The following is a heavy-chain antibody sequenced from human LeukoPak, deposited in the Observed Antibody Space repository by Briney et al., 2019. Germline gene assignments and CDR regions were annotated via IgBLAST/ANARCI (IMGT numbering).Heavy chain of an antibody. CDR1: GGSFSGYY. D-gene: IGHD6-19*01. CDR3: ASAESIAVAGN. Sequence: SETLSLTCAVYGGSFSGYYWSWIRQPPGKGLEWIGEINHSGSTNYNPSLKSRVTISVDTSKNQFSLKLSSVTAADTAVYYCASAESIAVAGNWGQGTLFTVSS. CDR2: INHSGST. V-gene: IGHV4-34*01. J-gene: IGHJ4*02.